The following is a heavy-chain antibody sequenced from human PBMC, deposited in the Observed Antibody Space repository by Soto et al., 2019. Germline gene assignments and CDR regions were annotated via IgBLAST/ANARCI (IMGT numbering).Heavy chain of an antibody. Sequence: EVQLVESGGGLVQPGGSLRLSCAASGFTFSSYSMNWVRQAPGRGLEWVSYISSSSSTIYYADSVKGRFTISRDNAKNALYLQMNSLGAEDTAVYYCARDAGGIAAPVGFDPWGQGTLVTVSS. CDR1: GFTFSSYS. D-gene: IGHD6-6*01. CDR3: ARDAGGIAAPVGFDP. CDR2: ISSSSSTI. J-gene: IGHJ5*02. V-gene: IGHV3-48*01.